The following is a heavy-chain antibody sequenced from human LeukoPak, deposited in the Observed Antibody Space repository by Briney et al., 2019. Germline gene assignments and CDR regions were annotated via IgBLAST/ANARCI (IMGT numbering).Heavy chain of an antibody. D-gene: IGHD3-22*01. CDR1: GYSFTRYW. CDR3: ARPSGYHAFDI. V-gene: IGHV5-51*01. CDR2: IYPGDSDA. Sequence: GESLKISCKDSGYSFTRYWIGWVRQMPGKGLEWMGIIYPGDSDARYSPSFQGQVTISADKSISTAYLQWSSLKASDTAMYYCARPSGYHAFDIWGQGTMVTVSS. J-gene: IGHJ3*02.